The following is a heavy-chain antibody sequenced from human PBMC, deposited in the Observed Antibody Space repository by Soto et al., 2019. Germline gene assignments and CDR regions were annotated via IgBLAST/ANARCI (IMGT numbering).Heavy chain of an antibody. CDR1: GYSFTSYW. J-gene: IGHJ6*02. CDR3: ARRVWQRGGYFSYGMDV. Sequence: GEALKISCKGSGYSFTSYWIGWVRQVPGKGLELMGLIYPGDSDTRYSPSFQGQVTISADKPIHPDNLQWSSLKASDTAMYDGARRVWQRGGYFSYGMDVWGQGTTVTVSS. V-gene: IGHV5-51*01. CDR2: IYPGDSDT. D-gene: IGHD6-6*01.